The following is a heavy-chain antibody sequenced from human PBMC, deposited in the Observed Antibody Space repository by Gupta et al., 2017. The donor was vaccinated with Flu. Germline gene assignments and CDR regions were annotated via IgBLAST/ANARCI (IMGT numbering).Heavy chain of an antibody. CDR2: VNPHSGST. D-gene: IGHD2-2*02. J-gene: IGHJ5*02. CDR1: GYTFTDYY. Sequence: VQLVQSGTDVKKPGASLKVSCEASGYTFTDYYIHWVRQAPGQGLEWMGRVNPHSGSTNFEQKFQGRVTLAMDTSISTAYMELTRLRSDDTAVYYCAREKSCSTASCYRWFDPWGQGTLVIVSS. V-gene: IGHV1-2*06. CDR3: AREKSCSTASCYRWFDP.